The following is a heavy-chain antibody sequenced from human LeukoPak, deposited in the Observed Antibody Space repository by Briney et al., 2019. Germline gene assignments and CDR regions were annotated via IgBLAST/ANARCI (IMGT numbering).Heavy chain of an antibody. J-gene: IGHJ4*02. CDR3: ARGWDIVVVPAAIGDPFDY. CDR1: GGSFSGYY. CDR2: INHSGST. D-gene: IGHD2-2*01. Sequence: SETVSLTCAVYGGSFSGYYWSWMRQPPGKGLEWIGEINHSGSTNYNPSLKSRVTISVDTSKNQFSLKLSSVTAADTAVYYCARGWDIVVVPAAIGDPFDYWGQGTLVTVSS. V-gene: IGHV4-34*01.